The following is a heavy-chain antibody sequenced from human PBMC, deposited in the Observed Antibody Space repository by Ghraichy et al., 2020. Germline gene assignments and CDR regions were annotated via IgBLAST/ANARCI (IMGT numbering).Heavy chain of an antibody. J-gene: IGHJ4*02. Sequence: GRSLRLSCAASGFTFSASWMHWVRQAPGKGLQWLANIKEDGSMRQYVHFVKGRFTISRDNAKKSLFLEMDSLRVEDTAVYFCASEEVNMPWRWGQGTLVTVSS. CDR2: IKEDGSMR. V-gene: IGHV3-7*01. CDR3: ASEEVNMPWR. D-gene: IGHD2-2*01. CDR1: GFTFSASW.